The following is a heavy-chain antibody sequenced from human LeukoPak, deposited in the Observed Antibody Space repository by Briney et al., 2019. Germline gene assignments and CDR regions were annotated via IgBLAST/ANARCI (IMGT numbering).Heavy chain of an antibody. CDR2: INSDGSST. D-gene: IGHD3/OR15-3a*01. V-gene: IGHV3-74*01. CDR1: GLTFSRYW. Sequence: GGSLRLSCAASGLTFSRYWMHWVRQAPGKGLLWVSRINSDGSSTYYADSVKGRFTTSRDNAKNALHLQMNSLTAEDTAVYYCVLDLFSSFAFDIWGQGTMVTVSS. J-gene: IGHJ3*02. CDR3: VLDLFSSFAFDI.